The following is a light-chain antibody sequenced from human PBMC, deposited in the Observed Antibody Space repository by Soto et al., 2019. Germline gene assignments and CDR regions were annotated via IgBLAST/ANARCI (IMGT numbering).Light chain of an antibody. CDR3: QTWVTGIQI. J-gene: IGLJ2*01. V-gene: IGLV4-69*01. CDR2: LNSDGSH. Sequence: QSVLTQSPSASASLGASVKLTCTLSSGHSSYAIAWHQQQPEKGPRYLMKLNSDGSHSKGDGIPDRFSGSSSGAERYLTISSLRSEDEADYYCQTWVTGIQIFGGGTKVTVL. CDR1: SGHSSYA.